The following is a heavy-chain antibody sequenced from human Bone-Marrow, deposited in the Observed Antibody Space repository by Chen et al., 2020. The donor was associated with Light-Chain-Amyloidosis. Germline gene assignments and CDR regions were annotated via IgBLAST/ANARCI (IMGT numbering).Heavy chain of an antibody. CDR2: ITHSGST. Sequence: QVQLQESGPGLVKPSETLSLTCTVSGGSFSDYSWTWIRQSPGTGLEWIGKITHSGSTKYNPSLKSRVTMSVDTSKNQFSLKMNSVTAADTAVYYCVRDTYDSSTYYTYRSMDVWGQGTTVTVSS. CDR3: VRDTYDSSTYYTYRSMDV. CDR1: GGSFSDYS. D-gene: IGHD3-22*01. V-gene: IGHV4-34*10. J-gene: IGHJ6*02.